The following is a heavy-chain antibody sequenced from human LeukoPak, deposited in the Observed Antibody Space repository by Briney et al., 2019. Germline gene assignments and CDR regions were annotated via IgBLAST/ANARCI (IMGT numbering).Heavy chain of an antibody. V-gene: IGHV4-39*02. CDR1: GGSISSSSYY. CDR3: ARDRVTGTRRADY. J-gene: IGHJ4*02. D-gene: IGHD1-20*01. CDR2: IYYSGST. Sequence: SETLSLTCTVPGGSISSSSYYWGWIRQPPGKGLERIGSIYYSGSTYYNPSLKTRVTISVDTSKNQFSLKLSSVTAADTAVYYCARDRVTGTRRADYWGQGTLVTVSS.